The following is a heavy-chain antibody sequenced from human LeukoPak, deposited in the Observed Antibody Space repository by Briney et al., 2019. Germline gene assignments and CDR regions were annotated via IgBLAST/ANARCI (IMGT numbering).Heavy chain of an antibody. CDR1: GGSISSAGYY. J-gene: IGHJ6*02. Sequence: SQTLSLTCTVSGGSISSAGYYWSWIRQHPGKGLEWIGYIYYSGSNYYNPSLKSRVIISVDTSENQFSLKLSSVTAADTAVYYCARGSPGYYHYGMDVWAKGPRSPSL. D-gene: IGHD3-10*01. CDR3: ARGSPGYYHYGMDV. V-gene: IGHV4-31*03. CDR2: IYYSGSN.